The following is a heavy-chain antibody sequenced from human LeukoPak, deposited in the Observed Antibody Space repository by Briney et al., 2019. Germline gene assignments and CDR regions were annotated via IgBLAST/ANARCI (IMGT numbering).Heavy chain of an antibody. CDR3: AKDYYDSSGYFWFDP. CDR1: GFTFSSYA. J-gene: IGHJ5*02. Sequence: GGSLRLSCAASGFTFSSYAMSWVRQAPGKGLEWVSAISGSGGSTYYADSVKGRFTISRDNSKNTLYPQMNSLRAEDTAVYYCAKDYYDSSGYFWFDPWGQGTLVTVSS. V-gene: IGHV3-23*01. D-gene: IGHD3-22*01. CDR2: ISGSGGST.